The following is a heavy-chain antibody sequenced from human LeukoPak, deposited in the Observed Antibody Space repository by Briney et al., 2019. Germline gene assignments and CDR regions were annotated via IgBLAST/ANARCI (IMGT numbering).Heavy chain of an antibody. D-gene: IGHD3-10*01. V-gene: IGHV5-10-1*01. CDR2: IDPSDSYT. CDR3: ARHLMVRGVPYWFDP. Sequence: GESLKISCKGSGYSFTSYWISWVRQMPGKGLEWMGRIDPSDSYTNYSPSFQGHVTISADKSISTAYLQWSSLKASDTAMYYCARHLMVRGVPYWFDPWGQGTLVTVPS. J-gene: IGHJ5*02. CDR1: GYSFTSYW.